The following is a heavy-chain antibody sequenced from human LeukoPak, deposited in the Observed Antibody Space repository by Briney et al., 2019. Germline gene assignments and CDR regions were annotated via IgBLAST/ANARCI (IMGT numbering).Heavy chain of an antibody. CDR2: IYHSGGT. J-gene: IGHJ5*02. CDR3: ARDTDYYDSSGLRRGVGHNWFDP. V-gene: IGHV4-38-2*02. Sequence: SETLSLTCTVSGYSISSGYYWGWIRQPPGKGLEWIGSIYHSGGTYYNPSLKSRVTISVDTSKNQFSLKLSSVTAADTAVYYCARDTDYYDSSGLRRGVGHNWFDPWGQGTLVTVSS. D-gene: IGHD3-22*01. CDR1: GYSISSGYY.